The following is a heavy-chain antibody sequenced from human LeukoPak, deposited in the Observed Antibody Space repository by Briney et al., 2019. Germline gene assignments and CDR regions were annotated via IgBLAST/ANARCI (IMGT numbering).Heavy chain of an antibody. Sequence: SETLSLTCAVYGGSFSGYYWSWIRQPPGKGLEWIGEINHSGSTNYNPSLKSRVTISVDTSKNQFSLKLSSVTAADTAVYYCARVGWWELLEGDYWGQGTLVTVSS. CDR2: INHSGST. D-gene: IGHD1-26*01. V-gene: IGHV4-34*01. CDR3: ARVGWWELLEGDY. J-gene: IGHJ4*02. CDR1: GGSFSGYY.